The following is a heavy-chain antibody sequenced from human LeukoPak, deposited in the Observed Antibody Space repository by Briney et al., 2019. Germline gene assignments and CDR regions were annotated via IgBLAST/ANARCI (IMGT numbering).Heavy chain of an antibody. D-gene: IGHD2-2*01. CDR2: ISYDGSNK. CDR1: GFTFSSYA. V-gene: IGHV3-30*01. Sequence: SGGSLRLSCAASGFTFSSYAMHWVRQAPGKGLEWVAVISYDGSNKYYADSVKGRFTISRDNSKNTLYLQMNSLRAEDTAVYYCARDARYCSSTSCHYYCYYYMDVWGKGTTVTVSS. CDR3: ARDARYCSSTSCHYYCYYYMDV. J-gene: IGHJ6*03.